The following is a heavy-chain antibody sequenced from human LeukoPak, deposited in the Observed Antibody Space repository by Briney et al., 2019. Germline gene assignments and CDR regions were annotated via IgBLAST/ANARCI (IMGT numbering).Heavy chain of an antibody. CDR2: IIPIFGTT. V-gene: IGHV1-69*05. D-gene: IGHD6-13*01. J-gene: IGHJ4*02. Sequence: GSSVKVSCNASGGTFSNYGITWVRQAPGQGLEWMGGIIPIFGTTNYAQKFQGRVTITTDESTSTAYMELSSLRSEDTAVYYCARGPPLLAAAGPFDYWGQGTLVTVSS. CDR1: GGTFSNYG. CDR3: ARGPPLLAAAGPFDY.